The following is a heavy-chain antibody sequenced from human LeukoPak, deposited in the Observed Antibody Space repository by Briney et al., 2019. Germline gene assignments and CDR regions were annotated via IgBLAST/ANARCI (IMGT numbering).Heavy chain of an antibody. Sequence: GASVTVSRKPSRSTFTGYYMHRVRQAPGQGREWMGLIKPKSGATNYSQKVQGMVTMTRDTSISTAYMEVSRMTSDDTAVYYCATSGGTSGPELDYWGQGTLVTVSS. V-gene: IGHV1-2*02. D-gene: IGHD3-3*01. J-gene: IGHJ4*02. CDR2: IKPKSGAT. CDR1: RSTFTGYY. CDR3: ATSGGTSGPELDY.